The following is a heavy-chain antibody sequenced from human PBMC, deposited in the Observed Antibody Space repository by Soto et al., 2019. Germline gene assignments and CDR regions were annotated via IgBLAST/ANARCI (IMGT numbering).Heavy chain of an antibody. CDR2: IHYTGST. V-gene: IGHV4-59*08. D-gene: IGHD1-1*01. Sequence: LSLTCTVSGGSISSDYWMWIRQPPGKGLEWIGYIHYTGSTNYNPSLKSRVTISLDTSKTQFSLKASSVTAADTAVYYCARWNIRRFAYWGLGTLVTVSS. J-gene: IGHJ4*02. CDR1: GGSISSDY. CDR3: ARWNIRRFAY.